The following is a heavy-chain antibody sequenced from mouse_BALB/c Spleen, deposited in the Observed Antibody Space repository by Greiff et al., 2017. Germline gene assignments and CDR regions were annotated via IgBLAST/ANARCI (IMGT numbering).Heavy chain of an antibody. CDR2: ISSGGST. D-gene: IGHD2-4*01. CDR3: TRGLSMITTYWYFDV. V-gene: IGHV5-6-5*01. CDR1: GFTFSSYA. Sequence: EVMLVESGGGLVKPGGSLKLSCAASGFTFSSYAMSWVRQTPEKRLEWVASISSGGSTYYPDSVKGRFTISRDNARNILYLQMNSLRSEDTAIYYCTRGLSMITTYWYFDVWGAGTTVTVSS. J-gene: IGHJ1*01.